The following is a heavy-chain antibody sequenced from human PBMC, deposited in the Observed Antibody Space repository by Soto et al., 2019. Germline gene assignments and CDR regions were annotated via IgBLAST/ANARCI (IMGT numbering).Heavy chain of an antibody. D-gene: IGHD3-3*01. CDR3: ARVKGIHYDFWSGPTEQKYWFDP. Sequence: SETLSLTCAVYGGSFSGYYWSWIRQPPGKGLEWIGEINHSGSTNYNPSLKSRVTISVDTSKNQFSLKLSSVTAADTAVYYCARVKGIHYDFWSGPTEQKYWFDPWGQGTLVTVSS. J-gene: IGHJ5*02. CDR1: GGSFSGYY. CDR2: INHSGST. V-gene: IGHV4-34*01.